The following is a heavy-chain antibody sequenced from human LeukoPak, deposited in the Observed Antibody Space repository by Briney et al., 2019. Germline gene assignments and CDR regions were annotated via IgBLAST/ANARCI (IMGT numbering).Heavy chain of an antibody. CDR2: ISSSGSTI. CDR1: GFTFSDYY. Sequence: GGSLRLSCAASGFTFSDYYMSWIRQAPGKGLEWVSYISSSGSTIYYADSVKGRFTISRDNAKNSLYLQMNSLRAEDTAVYYCARGLLYDSSGYSPAGSVDPWGQETLVTVSS. D-gene: IGHD3-22*01. V-gene: IGHV3-11*01. J-gene: IGHJ5*02. CDR3: ARGLLYDSSGYSPAGSVDP.